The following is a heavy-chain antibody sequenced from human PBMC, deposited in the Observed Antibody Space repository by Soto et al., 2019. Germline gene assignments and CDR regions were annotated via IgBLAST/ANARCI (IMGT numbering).Heavy chain of an antibody. D-gene: IGHD6-13*01. Sequence: GGSLRLSCAASGFTFSSYAMSWVRQAPGKGLEWVSAISGSGGSTYYADSVKGRFTISRDNSKNTLYLQMNSLRAEDTAVYYCARASRYSSSRHKLERPDIRVGYWGQGTLVTVSS. CDR3: ARASRYSSSRHKLERPDIRVGY. V-gene: IGHV3-23*01. CDR1: GFTFSSYA. CDR2: ISGSGGST. J-gene: IGHJ4*02.